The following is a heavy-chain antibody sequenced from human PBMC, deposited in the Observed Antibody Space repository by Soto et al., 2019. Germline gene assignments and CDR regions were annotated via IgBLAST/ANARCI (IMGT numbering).Heavy chain of an antibody. V-gene: IGHV4-39*07. CDR2: IYYSGST. D-gene: IGHD2-15*01. CDR3: ATRPPQIVVTLLPFPS. J-gene: IGHJ5*02. CDR1: GGSISSSSYY. Sequence: SETLSLTCTVSGGSISSSSYYWGWIRQPPGKGMDWIGSIYYSGSTRYNPSLRGRVTISVDKPNNQFSLKLSSVTGADTAVYYCATRPPQIVVTLLPFPSWGQGTPVTVSS.